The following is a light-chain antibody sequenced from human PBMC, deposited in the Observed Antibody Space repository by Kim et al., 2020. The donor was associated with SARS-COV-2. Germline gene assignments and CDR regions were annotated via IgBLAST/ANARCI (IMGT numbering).Light chain of an antibody. CDR1: SGSVSTRHD. Sequence: GATVTPTCALRSGSVSTRHDPSWSQQTAGQVPRTLIYSADTRSSGVPDRFSGAILGNTAALTITGAQADDESDYYCMLYMGNGISVFGGGTQLTVL. J-gene: IGLJ3*02. CDR2: SAD. V-gene: IGLV8-61*01. CDR3: MLYMGNGISV.